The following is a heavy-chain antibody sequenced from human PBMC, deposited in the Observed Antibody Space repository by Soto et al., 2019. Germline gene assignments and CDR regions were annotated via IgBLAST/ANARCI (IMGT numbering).Heavy chain of an antibody. CDR3: ARTTAVPNTLRSRYFFDY. Sequence: SETLSLTCSVSGGSVSNKTYYWSWIRQPPGKRLEWIGYVYYSGTTSYNPSLKSRVTISVDLSKNQFSLRLSSVTTADTALYYCARTTAVPNTLRSRYFFDYWGQGTLVTVSS. CDR1: GGSVSNKTYY. V-gene: IGHV4-61*01. CDR2: VYYSGTT. D-gene: IGHD4-17*01. J-gene: IGHJ4*02.